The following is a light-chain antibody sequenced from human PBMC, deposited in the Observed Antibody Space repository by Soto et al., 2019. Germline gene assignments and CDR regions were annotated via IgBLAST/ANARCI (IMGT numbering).Light chain of an antibody. CDR1: SSDIGSYDY. V-gene: IGLV2-14*01. Sequence: QSALTQPASVSGSPGQSITISCTGTSSDIGSYDYVSWYQHQPGKAPKLIIYEVTNRPSGVSHRFSASKSGSTAYLTISGLQAEDEADYYCSSYSYTGTSYVFGTGTKVTVL. CDR3: SSYSYTGTSYV. CDR2: EVT. J-gene: IGLJ1*01.